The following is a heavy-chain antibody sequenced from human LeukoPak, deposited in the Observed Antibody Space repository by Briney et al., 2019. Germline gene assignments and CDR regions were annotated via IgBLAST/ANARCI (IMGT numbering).Heavy chain of an antibody. D-gene: IGHD1-1*01. J-gene: IGHJ5*02. Sequence: GGSLRLSCAASRFTFSSYSMNWVRQAPGKGLEWVSYISSSSSSVYYPDSVKGRFTISRDNAKNSLYLQMNSLRVEDTAVYYCVRQLVSWGQGTLVTVSS. V-gene: IGHV3-48*01. CDR1: RFTFSSYS. CDR3: VRQLVS. CDR2: ISSSSSSV.